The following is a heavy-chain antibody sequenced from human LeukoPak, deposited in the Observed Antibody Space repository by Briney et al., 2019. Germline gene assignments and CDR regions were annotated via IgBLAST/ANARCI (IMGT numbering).Heavy chain of an antibody. V-gene: IGHV4-59*01. Sequence: SETLSLTCTVSGVSISSYYWSWIRQPPGKGLEWIGYIYYSGSTNYNPSLKSRVTISVDTSKNQFSLKLSSVTAADTAVYYCARSRGDWFDPWGQGTLVTVSS. CDR3: ARSRGDWFDP. J-gene: IGHJ5*02. CDR1: GVSISSYY. D-gene: IGHD1-26*01. CDR2: IYYSGST.